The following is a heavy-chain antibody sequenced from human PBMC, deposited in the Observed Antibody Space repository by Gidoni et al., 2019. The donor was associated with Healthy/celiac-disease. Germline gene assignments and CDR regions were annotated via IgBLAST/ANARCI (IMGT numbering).Heavy chain of an antibody. D-gene: IGHD3-16*02. CDR1: GFTFSSYA. CDR2: ISGSGGST. V-gene: IGHV3-23*01. J-gene: IGHJ2*01. CDR3: AKVDYDYIWGSYRPWYFDL. Sequence: EVQLLESGGGLVQPGGSLSLPCSASGFTFSSYAMSWVRQAPGKGLEWVSAISGSGGSTYYADSVKGRFTISRDNSKNTLYLQMNSLRAEDTAVYYCAKVDYDYIWGSYRPWYFDLWGRGTLVTVSS.